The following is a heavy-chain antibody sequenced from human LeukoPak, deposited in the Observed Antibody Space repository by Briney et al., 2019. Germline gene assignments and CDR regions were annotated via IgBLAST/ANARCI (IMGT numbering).Heavy chain of an antibody. CDR3: AKAFGALWFGESIDAFDI. V-gene: IGHV3-30*02. CDR1: GFTFTSYG. Sequence: GRSLRLSCAASGFTFTSYGMHWVRQAPGKGLDWVAFIRYDGSKKYYADSVKGRFTISRDNSKNTLYLQINSLRAEDTAVYYCAKAFGALWFGESIDAFDIWGQGTMVTVSS. CDR2: IRYDGSKK. J-gene: IGHJ3*02. D-gene: IGHD3-10*01.